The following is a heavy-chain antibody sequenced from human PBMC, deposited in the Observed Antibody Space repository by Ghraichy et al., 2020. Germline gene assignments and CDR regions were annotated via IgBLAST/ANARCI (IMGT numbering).Heavy chain of an antibody. J-gene: IGHJ3*01. Sequence: GGSLRLSCAGSGFAFSLYNLNWVRQAPGKGLEWVSYISNSSSKVYYADSVKGRFTVSRDNAKNSLYLQMNSLRDEDTAVYYCARDKANCDGDCYYLDAFDVWGQGTMVTVSS. D-gene: IGHD2-21*01. CDR1: GFAFSLYN. CDR3: ARDKANCDGDCYYLDAFDV. V-gene: IGHV3-48*02. CDR2: ISNSSSKV.